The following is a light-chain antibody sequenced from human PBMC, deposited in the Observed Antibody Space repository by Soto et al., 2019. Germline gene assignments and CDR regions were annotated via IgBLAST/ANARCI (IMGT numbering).Light chain of an antibody. V-gene: IGLV2-14*01. J-gene: IGLJ1*01. CDR1: SNDVGGYDY. CDR2: EVS. CDR3: CSYTSSSSLFV. Sequence: QSVLTQPASVSGSPGQSITISCTGTSNDVGGYDYVSWYQQHPGKAPKLMISEVSNRPSGVSNRFPGSKSGNTASLTISGLQAGDEADYYCCSYTSSSSLFVFGTGTKLTVL.